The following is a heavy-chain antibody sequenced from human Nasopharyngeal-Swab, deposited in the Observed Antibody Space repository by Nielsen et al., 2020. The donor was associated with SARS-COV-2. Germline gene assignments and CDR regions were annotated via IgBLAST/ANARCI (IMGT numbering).Heavy chain of an antibody. CDR2: ISYAGSNK. CDR1: GIAVSSSY. Sequence: GESLKISCAPSGIAVSSSYMSWVRQAPGKGLEWVAIISYAGSNKYYADSVKGRFTISRDNSKNTLYLQMNSLRAEDTAVYYCARDPERGSSWFYWGQGTLVTVSS. CDR3: ARDPERGSSWFY. J-gene: IGHJ4*02. V-gene: IGHV3-30-3*01. D-gene: IGHD6-13*01.